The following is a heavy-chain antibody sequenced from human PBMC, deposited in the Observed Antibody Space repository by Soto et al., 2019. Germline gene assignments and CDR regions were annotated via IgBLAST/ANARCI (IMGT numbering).Heavy chain of an antibody. J-gene: IGHJ5*02. CDR1: GGSISGGRYY. CDR2: TYYSGST. V-gene: IGHV4-61*01. Sequence: SETLSLTCTVSGGSISGGRYYWIWIRQRPGEGLEWLGYTYYSGSTNYNPSLKSRVTISVDTSKNQFSLKLSSVTAADTAVYYCARDKQLPNSNWFDPWGQGTLVTVSS. D-gene: IGHD6-13*01. CDR3: ARDKQLPNSNWFDP.